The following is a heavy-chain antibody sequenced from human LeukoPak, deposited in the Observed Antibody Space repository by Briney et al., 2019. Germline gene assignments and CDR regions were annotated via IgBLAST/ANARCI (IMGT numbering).Heavy chain of an antibody. Sequence: PGGSLRLSCAASGFTFSSYWMSWVRQAPGKGLEWVANIKQDGSEKYYVDSVKGRFTISRDNAKNSLYLQMNSLRAEDTAVYYCARESANKRWLQRSGPKDAFGIWGQGTMVTVSS. V-gene: IGHV3-7*01. CDR3: ARESANKRWLQRSGPKDAFGI. D-gene: IGHD5-24*01. CDR2: IKQDGSEK. J-gene: IGHJ3*02. CDR1: GFTFSSYW.